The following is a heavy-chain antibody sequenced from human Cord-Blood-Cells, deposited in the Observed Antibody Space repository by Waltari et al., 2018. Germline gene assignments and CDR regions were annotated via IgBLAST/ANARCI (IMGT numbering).Heavy chain of an antibody. Sequence: QVQLVESGGGVVQPGRSLRLSCAASGFTFSSYGMHWVRQAPGKGLEWVAVISYDGSNKYYADSVKGRFTISRDNSKNTLYLQMNSLRAEDTAVYYCAKDRQYQLLYWFDPWCQGTLVTVSS. J-gene: IGHJ5*02. CDR1: GFTFSSYG. CDR3: AKDRQYQLLYWFDP. CDR2: ISYDGSNK. D-gene: IGHD2-2*01. V-gene: IGHV3-30*18.